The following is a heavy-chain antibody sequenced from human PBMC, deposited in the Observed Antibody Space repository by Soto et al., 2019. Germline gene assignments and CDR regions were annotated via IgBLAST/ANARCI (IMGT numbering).Heavy chain of an antibody. Sequence: GGSLRLSCAASGFTFSSYCMHWVRQAPGKGLEWVAVISYDGSNKYYADSVKGRFTISRDNSKNTLYLQMNSLRSEDTAVYYCEKVPAGTTMDVWGQGTMVTVSS. CDR2: ISYDGSNK. CDR1: GFTFSSYC. J-gene: IGHJ6*02. CDR3: EKVPAGTTMDV. D-gene: IGHD2-2*01. V-gene: IGHV3-30*18.